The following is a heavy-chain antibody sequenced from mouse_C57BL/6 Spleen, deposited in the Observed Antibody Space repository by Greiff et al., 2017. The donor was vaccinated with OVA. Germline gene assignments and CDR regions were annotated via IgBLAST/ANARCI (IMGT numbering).Heavy chain of an antibody. J-gene: IGHJ4*01. CDR1: GFTFSSYA. D-gene: IGHD6-1*01. CDR2: ISDGGSYT. V-gene: IGHV5-4*01. Sequence: EVHLVESGGGLVKPGGSLKLSCAASGFTFSSYAMSWVRPTPEKRLEWVATISDGGSYTYSPDNVKGRFTISRDNAKNNLYLQMSHLKSEDTAMYYSARDRQLRAMDYWGQGTSVTVSS. CDR3: ARDRQLRAMDY.